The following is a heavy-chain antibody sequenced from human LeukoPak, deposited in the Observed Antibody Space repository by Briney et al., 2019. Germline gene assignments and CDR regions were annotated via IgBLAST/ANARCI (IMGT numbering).Heavy chain of an antibody. CDR3: ARLLSSAGPWYFDL. D-gene: IGHD6-13*01. CDR1: GGSISSYY. CDR2: IYNSGST. J-gene: IGHJ2*01. V-gene: IGHV4-59*08. Sequence: SETLSLTCTVSGGSISSYYWSWIRQPPGKGLEWIGYIYNSGSTNYNPSLKSRVTISVDTSKTQFSLKRSSVTAADTAVYYCARLLSSAGPWYFDLWGRGNLVTVSS.